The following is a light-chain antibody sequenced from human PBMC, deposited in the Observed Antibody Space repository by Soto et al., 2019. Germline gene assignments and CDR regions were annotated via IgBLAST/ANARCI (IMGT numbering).Light chain of an antibody. Sequence: NVLTQSPGTLSLSPGERATLSCRASQSVSSYLAWYQQKPGQAPRLLIYAASTRATGIPDRFSGSGSGTDFTFTISRLEPGDFAVYYCQQYGSSPWTFGQGTKVDIK. V-gene: IGKV3-20*01. CDR1: QSVSSY. J-gene: IGKJ1*01. CDR3: QQYGSSPWT. CDR2: AAS.